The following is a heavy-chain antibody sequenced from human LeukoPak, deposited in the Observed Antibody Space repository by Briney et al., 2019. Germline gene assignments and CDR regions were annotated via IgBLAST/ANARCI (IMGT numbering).Heavy chain of an antibody. J-gene: IGHJ4*02. D-gene: IGHD6-13*01. CDR3: ARGSGYSSSWFDY. CDR1: GFTFSSYA. Sequence: PGGSLRLSCAASGFTFSSYAMSWVRQAPGKGLEWVSAISGSGGSTYYADSVKGRFTISRDNSKNTLYLQMNSLRAEDTAVYYCARGSGYSSSWFDYWGQGTLVTVSS. CDR2: ISGSGGST. V-gene: IGHV3-23*01.